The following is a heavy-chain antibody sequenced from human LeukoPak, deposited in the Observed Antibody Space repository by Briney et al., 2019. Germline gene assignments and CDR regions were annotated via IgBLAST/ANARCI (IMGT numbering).Heavy chain of an antibody. D-gene: IGHD2-2*01. CDR1: GYSFTSYW. Sequence: GESLKISCKGSGYSFTSYWIGWVRQMPGKGLEWMGILYPGDSDTRYSPSFQGQVTISADKSISTAYLQWSSLKASDTAMYYCARTGRDCSSTSCYAYYYYGMDVWGQGTTVTVSS. CDR3: ARTGRDCSSTSCYAYYYYGMDV. CDR2: LYPGDSDT. V-gene: IGHV5-51*01. J-gene: IGHJ6*02.